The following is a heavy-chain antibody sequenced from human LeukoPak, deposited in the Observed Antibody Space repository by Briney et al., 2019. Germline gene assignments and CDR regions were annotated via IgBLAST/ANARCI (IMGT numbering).Heavy chain of an antibody. CDR1: GFTFSSYW. Sequence: PGGSLRLSCAASGFTFSSYWMHWVRQAPGKGLEWVTSIWFDGSNIHYADSVKGRVIISRDNYKSALYLQMNSLRAEDTAIYYCARDSLPMAVTGPFDHWGQGALVSVSS. CDR2: IWFDGSNI. CDR3: ARDSLPMAVTGPFDH. J-gene: IGHJ4*02. V-gene: IGHV3-33*08. D-gene: IGHD6-19*01.